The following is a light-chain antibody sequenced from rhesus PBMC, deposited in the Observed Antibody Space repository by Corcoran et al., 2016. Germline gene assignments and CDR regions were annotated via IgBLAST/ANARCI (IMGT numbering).Light chain of an antibody. CDR2: DAS. J-gene: IGKJ2*01. CDR3: QQHNSLPYS. V-gene: IGKV1-44*03. Sequence: DIQMTQSPSSLSAFVGDRVIITCRASQTLGNYLIWYQQKPGKVPKVLIYDASTLQSGVPFRFSGSGSGTDFTLTISSLPPEEFATYYCQQHNSLPYSFGQGTKVEIK. CDR1: QTLGNY.